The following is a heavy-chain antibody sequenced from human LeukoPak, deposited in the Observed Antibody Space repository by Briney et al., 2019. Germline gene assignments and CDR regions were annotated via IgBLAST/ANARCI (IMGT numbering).Heavy chain of an antibody. CDR1: GFTFSSYS. D-gene: IGHD3-22*01. Sequence: GGSLRLSCAASGFTFSSYSMNWVRQAPGKGLEWVSSISSSSSYIYYADSVKGRFTISRDNAKNSLYLQMNSLRAEDTAVYYCAKDHPRYYDSSGHFDYWGQGTLVTVSS. V-gene: IGHV3-21*01. J-gene: IGHJ4*02. CDR2: ISSSSSYI. CDR3: AKDHPRYYDSSGHFDY.